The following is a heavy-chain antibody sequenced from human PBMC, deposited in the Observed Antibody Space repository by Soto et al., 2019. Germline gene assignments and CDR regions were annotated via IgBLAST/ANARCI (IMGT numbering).Heavy chain of an antibody. V-gene: IGHV3-30*18. J-gene: IGHJ6*02. CDR1: GFTFSGYG. D-gene: IGHD5-18*01. CDR3: AKDEGWRIQLWLGSYGLDV. CDR2: ISYEGSTQ. Sequence: QVQLDESGGGVAQPGRSLRLSCEASGFTFSGYGMHWVRQAPGKGLEWVAVISYEGSTQYYAESVKGRFTISRDNAKNTLFLQMNGLRVEDTGIYYCAKDEGWRIQLWLGSYGLDVWGHGTTVTVSS.